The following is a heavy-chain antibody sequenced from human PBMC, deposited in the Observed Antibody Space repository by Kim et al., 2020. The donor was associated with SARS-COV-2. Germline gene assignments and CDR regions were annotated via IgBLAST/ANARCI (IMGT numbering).Heavy chain of an antibody. CDR3: AKDRLRHARTSVAGMDV. Sequence: VKGRFTISGDNSKNTLYLQMNSLRAEDTAVYYCAKDRLRHARTSVAGMDVWGQGTTVTVSS. V-gene: IGHV3-30*02. D-gene: IGHD4-17*01. J-gene: IGHJ6*02.